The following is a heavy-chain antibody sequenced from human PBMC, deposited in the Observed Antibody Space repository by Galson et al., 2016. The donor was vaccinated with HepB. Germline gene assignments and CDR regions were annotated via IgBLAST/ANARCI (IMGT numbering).Heavy chain of an antibody. J-gene: IGHJ4*02. CDR1: GYSFTSFW. CDR3: VRHRGGSGENVFYY. CDR2: IYPGDSDT. D-gene: IGHD2-15*01. Sequence: QSGAEVKKPGESLKIPCKGSGYSFTSFWIGWVRQMPGKGLEWMGIIYPGDSDTRYSPSSHGQVTISVDKSISTAYLQWSSLKASDTAMYNGVRHRGGSGENVFYYWGQGTLVTVSS. V-gene: IGHV5-51*01.